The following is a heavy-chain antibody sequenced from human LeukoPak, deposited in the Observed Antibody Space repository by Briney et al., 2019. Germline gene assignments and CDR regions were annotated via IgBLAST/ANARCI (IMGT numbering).Heavy chain of an antibody. D-gene: IGHD6-13*01. Sequence: SQTLSLTCTVSGGSISSGGYSWSWIRQHPGKGLEWIGYIYYSGSTYYNPSLKSRVTISVDTSKNQFSLKLSSVTAADTAVYYCARYTSHVFDYWGQGTLVTVSS. J-gene: IGHJ4*02. V-gene: IGHV4-31*03. CDR3: ARYTSHVFDY. CDR2: IYYSGST. CDR1: GGSISSGGYS.